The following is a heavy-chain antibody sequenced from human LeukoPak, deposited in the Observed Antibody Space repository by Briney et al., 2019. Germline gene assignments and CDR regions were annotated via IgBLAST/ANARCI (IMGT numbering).Heavy chain of an antibody. CDR1: GFTYSSYG. CDR2: ISYDGSNK. D-gene: IGHD3-22*01. CDR3: AREGSSGYYPY. V-gene: IGHV3-30*03. Sequence: GGSLRLSCAASGFTYSSYGMHWVRQAPGKGLEWVAVISYDGSNKYYADSVKGRFTIPRDNSKNTLYLQMNSLRAEDTAVYYCAREGSSGYYPYWGQGILVTVSS. J-gene: IGHJ4*02.